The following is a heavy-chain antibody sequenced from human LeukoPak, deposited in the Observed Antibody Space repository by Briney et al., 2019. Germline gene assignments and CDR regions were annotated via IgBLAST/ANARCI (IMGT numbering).Heavy chain of an antibody. J-gene: IGHJ6*02. D-gene: IGHD3-10*01. CDR1: GGSFSGYY. CDR3: ARGKNSYGWKLSYGMDV. Sequence: PSETLSLTCAVSGGSFSGYYWSWIRQPPGKGLEWIGEINHSGSTNYNPSLKSRVTISVDTTKNQFSLKLSSVTAADTAVYYCARGKNSYGWKLSYGMDVWGQGTTVTVSS. CDR2: INHSGST. V-gene: IGHV4-34*01.